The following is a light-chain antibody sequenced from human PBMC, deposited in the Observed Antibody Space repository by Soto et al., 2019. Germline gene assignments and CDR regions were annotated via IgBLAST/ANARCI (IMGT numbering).Light chain of an antibody. V-gene: IGKV3-20*01. J-gene: IGKJ5*01. CDR3: QRYGRSPPIT. CDR1: QSISSNY. Sequence: VLTQSPGTLSLSPGERATLSCRAIQSISSNYLAWYQQKPGQAPRLLIYGASSRAPGIPDRFSGSGSGTTSTLTISRLEPEDFAVYYCQRYGRSPPITFGQGTRLENK. CDR2: GAS.